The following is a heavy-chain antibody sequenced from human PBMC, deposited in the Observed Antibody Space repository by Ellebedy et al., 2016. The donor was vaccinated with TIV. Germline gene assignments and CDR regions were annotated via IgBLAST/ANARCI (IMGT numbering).Heavy chain of an antibody. Sequence: KVSCKGSGYIFATPWIGCALQMPGKGLEWIGLLYPDDSDTRYSPSFQGQVTISADKSISTAYLQWSSLQASDTAMYYCARQADASNGNLECWGQGTLVTVSP. D-gene: IGHD5-24*01. CDR3: ARQADASNGNLEC. J-gene: IGHJ4*02. CDR1: GYIFATPW. V-gene: IGHV5-51*01. CDR2: LYPDDSDT.